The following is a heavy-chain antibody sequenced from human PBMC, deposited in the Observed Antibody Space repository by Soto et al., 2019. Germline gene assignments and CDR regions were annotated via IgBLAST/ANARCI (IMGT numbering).Heavy chain of an antibody. CDR2: ISYDGSNK. CDR1: GFTFSSYG. V-gene: IGHV3-30*18. CDR3: AKIPNYYGSGSPVDY. D-gene: IGHD3-10*01. J-gene: IGHJ4*02. Sequence: GGSLRLSCAASGFTFSSYGMHWVRQAPGKGLEWVAVISYDGSNKYYADSVKGRFTISRDNSKNTLYLQMNSLRAEDTAVYYCAKIPNYYGSGSPVDYWGQGTLVTVSS.